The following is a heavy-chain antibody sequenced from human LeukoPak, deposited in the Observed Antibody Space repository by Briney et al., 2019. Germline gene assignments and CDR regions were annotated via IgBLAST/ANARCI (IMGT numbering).Heavy chain of an antibody. CDR1: GFTFSSYG. V-gene: IGHV3-30*03. CDR2: ISYDGSNK. J-gene: IGHJ4*02. D-gene: IGHD6-19*01. Sequence: GRSLRLSCAASGFTFSSYGMHWVRQAPGKGLEWVAVISYDGSNKYYADSVKGRFTISRDNSKNTLYLQMNSLRAEDTAVYYCAHSSGWYQANFGYWGQGTLVTVSS. CDR3: AHSSGWYQANFGY.